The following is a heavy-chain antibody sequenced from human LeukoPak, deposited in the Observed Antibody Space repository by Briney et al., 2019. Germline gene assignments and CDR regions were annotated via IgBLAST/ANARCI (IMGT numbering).Heavy chain of an antibody. CDR1: GFTFDDYA. D-gene: IGHD6-25*01. Sequence: GRPLRLSCAASGFTFDDYAMHWVRQAPGKGLEWVSGISWNSGSIGYADSVKGRFTISRDNAKNSLYLQMNSLRAEDMALYYCAKLSGTDAFDIWGQGTMVTVSS. CDR3: AKLSGTDAFDI. J-gene: IGHJ3*02. V-gene: IGHV3-9*03. CDR2: ISWNSGSI.